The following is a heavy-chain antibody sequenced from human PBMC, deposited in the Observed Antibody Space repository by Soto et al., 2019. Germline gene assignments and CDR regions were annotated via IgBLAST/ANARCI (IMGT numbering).Heavy chain of an antibody. V-gene: IGHV1-8*01. Sequence: QVHLVQSGAEVKKPGASVKVSCKASGYTFTSYDINCVRQVAGQGLEWMGWMNPNSGDTAYAQEFQGRGTMSRNTSISIAYMELSSLRPADTAVYYCARGLKMLRVFGLKTYYYYYMDVWGKGTTVTLSS. J-gene: IGHJ6*03. D-gene: IGHD3-10*01. CDR3: ARGLKMLRVFGLKTYYYYYMDV. CDR2: MNPNSGDT. CDR1: GYTFTSYD.